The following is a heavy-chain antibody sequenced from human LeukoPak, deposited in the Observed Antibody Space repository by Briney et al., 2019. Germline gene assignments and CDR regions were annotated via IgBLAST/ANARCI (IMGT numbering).Heavy chain of an antibody. CDR2: VNPNSGNT. Sequence: SVKVSCKASGYTFTSYDINWVRQATGQGLEWMGWVNPNSGNTGYAQKFQGRVTMTRNTTISTAYMELSSLRSEDTAVYYCARSSVDTAMVALVHWFDPWGQGTLVTVSS. V-gene: IGHV1-8*01. CDR1: GYTFTSYD. CDR3: ARSSVDTAMVALVHWFDP. J-gene: IGHJ5*02. D-gene: IGHD5-18*01.